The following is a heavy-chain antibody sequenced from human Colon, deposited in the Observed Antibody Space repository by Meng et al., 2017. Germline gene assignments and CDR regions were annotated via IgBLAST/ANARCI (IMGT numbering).Heavy chain of an antibody. CDR1: GFTFANNW. J-gene: IGHJ4*02. D-gene: IGHD2-2*01. Sequence: GGSLRLSCAASGFTFANNWMHWVRQGPGKGLVWVSRIINDGSGADYADAVRGRFTISRDNAKNTVYLQMNSLTAEDTAVYYCASAPMPTPSYLPNWGQGTLVTVSS. CDR3: ASAPMPTPSYLPN. CDR2: IINDGSGA. V-gene: IGHV3-74*01.